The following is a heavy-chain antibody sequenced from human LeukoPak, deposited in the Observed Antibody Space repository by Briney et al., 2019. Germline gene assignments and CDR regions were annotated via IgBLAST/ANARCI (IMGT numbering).Heavy chain of an antibody. J-gene: IGHJ4*02. CDR3: AREGIAAPTGSDY. CDR1: GGTFSSYA. Sequence: SVKVSCKASGGTFSSYANSWVRQAPGQGLEWMGRIIPIFGTANYAQKFQGRVTITTDESTSTAYMELSSLRSEDTAVYYCAREGIAAPTGSDYWGQGTLVTVSS. D-gene: IGHD6-13*01. CDR2: IIPIFGTA. V-gene: IGHV1-69*05.